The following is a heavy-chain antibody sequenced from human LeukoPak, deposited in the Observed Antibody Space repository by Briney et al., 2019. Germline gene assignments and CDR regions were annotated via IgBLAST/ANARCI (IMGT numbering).Heavy chain of an antibody. D-gene: IGHD1-14*01. J-gene: IGHJ4*02. CDR2: ISSSSSYI. CDR1: GFTFSSYS. V-gene: IGHV3-21*01. CDR3: AKDDNGPQDQ. Sequence: GGSLRLSCAASGFTFSSYSMNWVRQAPGKGLEWVSSISSSSSYIYYADSVKGRFTISRDNSKNTLYLQMNNLRAEDTAVYYCAKDDNGPQDQWGRGILVTVSS.